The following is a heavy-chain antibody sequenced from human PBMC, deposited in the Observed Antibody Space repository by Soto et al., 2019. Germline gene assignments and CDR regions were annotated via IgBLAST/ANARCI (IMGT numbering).Heavy chain of an antibody. D-gene: IGHD3-22*01. CDR2: TYYNGNA. V-gene: IGHV4-39*01. CDR3: ARHFVAVVIKGWGY. J-gene: IGHJ4*02. CDR1: GDSIDRSNYY. Sequence: QLQLQESGPGVVKPSETLSLTCTVSGDSIDRSNYYWDWIRQPPGKGLEWIGTTYYNGNAYYNPSLKSRVTMSVDTSKNQCSLKLISVTAADTAVYYCARHFVAVVIKGWGYWGQGALVTVSS.